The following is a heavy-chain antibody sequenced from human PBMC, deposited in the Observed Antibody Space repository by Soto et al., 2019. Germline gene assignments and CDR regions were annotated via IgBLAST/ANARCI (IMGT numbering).Heavy chain of an antibody. Sequence: GGSLRLSCAASGFTFSSYAMSWVRQAPGKGLEWVSAISGSGGSTYYADSVKGRFTISRDNSKNTLYLQMNSLRAEDTAVYYCAKYVDTAMVESAWYFVLWGRGTLVTVSS. D-gene: IGHD5-18*01. CDR1: GFTFSSYA. CDR3: AKYVDTAMVESAWYFVL. J-gene: IGHJ2*01. V-gene: IGHV3-23*01. CDR2: ISGSGGST.